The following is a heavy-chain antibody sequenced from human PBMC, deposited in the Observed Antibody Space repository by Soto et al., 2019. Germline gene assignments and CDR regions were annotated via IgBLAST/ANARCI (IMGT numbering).Heavy chain of an antibody. V-gene: IGHV1-69*06. CDR2: VIPMYDSV. CDR1: GGTFNTYT. Sequence: QVQLVQSGAEVKKPGSSVKVSCEASGGTFNTYTNNWVRQAPGRGLEWMGQVIPMYDSVNYAESFQGRVTITADKSTNIAYMELSSLRSEDTALYFCASWRSYSGSYCFDYWGQGTLVIVSS. D-gene: IGHD1-26*01. J-gene: IGHJ4*02. CDR3: ASWRSYSGSYCFDY.